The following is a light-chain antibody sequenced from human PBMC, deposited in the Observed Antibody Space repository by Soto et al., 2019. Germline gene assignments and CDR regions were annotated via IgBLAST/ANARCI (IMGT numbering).Light chain of an antibody. J-gene: IGLJ2*01. CDR1: SSDVGRYNL. CDR2: EGT. V-gene: IGLV2-23*03. Sequence: QSALTQPASVSGSPGQSITISCTGSSSDVGRYNLVSWYQHHPGKAPKLIIYEGTKRPSGVSNRFSVSKSGNTASLTISGLQAEDEAEYYCCSYGGFSTFVLFGGGTKLTV. CDR3: CSYGGFSTFVL.